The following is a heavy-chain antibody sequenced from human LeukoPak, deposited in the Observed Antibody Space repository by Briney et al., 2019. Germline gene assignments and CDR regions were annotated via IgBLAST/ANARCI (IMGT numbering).Heavy chain of an antibody. CDR2: IRFDGSNK. V-gene: IGHV3-30*02. CDR3: AKMVVWFGDLFGY. CDR1: GFTFSSYG. J-gene: IGHJ4*02. Sequence: GGSLRLSCAASGFTFSSYGMHWVRQAPGKGLEWVAFIRFDGSNKYYADSVKGRFTISRDNSKNTLYLQMNSLRAEDTAVYYCAKMVVWFGDLFGYWGQGTLVTVSS. D-gene: IGHD3-10*01.